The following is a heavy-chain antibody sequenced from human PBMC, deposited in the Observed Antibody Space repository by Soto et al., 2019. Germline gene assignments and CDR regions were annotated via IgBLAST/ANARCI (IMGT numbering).Heavy chain of an antibody. CDR2: ISPNGQGI. J-gene: IGHJ4*02. D-gene: IGHD4-4*01. Sequence: EVKLLESGGGLVQPGGSLRLSCGVSGFTVTSNGVSWVRQAPGKGLEWVSAISPNGQGIWYADSVKGRFTISRDISRNTVFLQMDSLRAEDTAVYYCAKDRQYPRDYWGQGTLVTVSS. V-gene: IGHV3-23*01. CDR1: GFTVTSNG. CDR3: AKDRQYPRDY.